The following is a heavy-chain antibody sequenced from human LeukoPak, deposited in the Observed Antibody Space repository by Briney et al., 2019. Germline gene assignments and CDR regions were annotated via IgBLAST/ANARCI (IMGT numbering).Heavy chain of an antibody. Sequence: SQTLSLTCTVSGGSISSGGYYWSWIRQHPGKGLEWIGYIYYGGSTNYNPSLKSRVTISVDTSKNQFSLKLSSVTAADTAVYYCARAGGDQFDYWGQGTLVTVSS. CDR2: IYYGGST. V-gene: IGHV4-31*03. J-gene: IGHJ4*02. CDR3: ARAGGDQFDY. D-gene: IGHD2-21*01. CDR1: GGSISSGGYY.